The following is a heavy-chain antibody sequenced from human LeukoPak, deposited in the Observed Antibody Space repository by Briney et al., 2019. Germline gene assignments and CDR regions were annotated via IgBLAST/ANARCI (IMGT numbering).Heavy chain of an antibody. Sequence: ASVKVSCKASGYTFTSYDINWVRQATGQGLEWMGWMNPNSGNTGYAQKFQGRVTMTRNTSISTAYMELSGLRSEDTAVYYCARSVTAAANYYYMDVWGKGTTVTVSS. J-gene: IGHJ6*03. CDR1: GYTFTSYD. CDR3: ARSVTAAANYYYMDV. D-gene: IGHD6-13*01. V-gene: IGHV1-8*01. CDR2: MNPNSGNT.